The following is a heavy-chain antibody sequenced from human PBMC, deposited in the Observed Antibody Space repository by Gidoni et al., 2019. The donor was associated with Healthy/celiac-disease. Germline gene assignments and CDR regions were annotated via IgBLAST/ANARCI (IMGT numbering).Heavy chain of an antibody. CDR1: GFPFSDYY. CDR2: ISSSSSYT. V-gene: IGHV3-11*06. D-gene: IGHD2-2*01. Sequence: QVQLVESGGGLVKPGGSLRPPCAASGFPFSDYYLSWIRQAPGKGLEWVSYISSSSSYTNYADSVKGRFTISRDNAKNSLYLQMNSLRAEDTAVYYCARAPGVGYYYYGMDVWGQGTTVTVSS. J-gene: IGHJ6*02. CDR3: ARAPGVGYYYYGMDV.